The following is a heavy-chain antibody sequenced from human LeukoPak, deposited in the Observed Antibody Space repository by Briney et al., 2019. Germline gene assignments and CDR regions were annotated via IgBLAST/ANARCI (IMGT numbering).Heavy chain of an antibody. Sequence: ASVKVSCKAAGGILSSYGINWVRQAPGQGLEWMGRIIPIFNIVNYAQNFQGGVTITADKSTSTVYMDLSSLRSEDTAVYYCARCPAMDYYFDDWGQGTLVTVSS. CDR1: GGILSSYG. CDR3: ARCPAMDYYFDD. CDR2: IIPIFNIV. J-gene: IGHJ4*02. V-gene: IGHV1-69*04. D-gene: IGHD5-18*01.